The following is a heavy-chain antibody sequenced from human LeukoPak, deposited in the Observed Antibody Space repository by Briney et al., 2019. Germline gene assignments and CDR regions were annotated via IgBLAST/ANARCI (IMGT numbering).Heavy chain of an antibody. D-gene: IGHD6-19*01. CDR1: GGSISSYY. CDR3: AREMYSSGWDLFNY. Sequence: SETLSLTCTVSGGSISSYYWSWIRQPAGKGLEWIGRIYASGSTNYNPSLKSRVTMSVDTSKNQFSLKLSSVTAADTAVYYCAREMYSSGWDLFNYWGQGTLVTVSS. J-gene: IGHJ4*02. CDR2: IYASGST. V-gene: IGHV4-4*07.